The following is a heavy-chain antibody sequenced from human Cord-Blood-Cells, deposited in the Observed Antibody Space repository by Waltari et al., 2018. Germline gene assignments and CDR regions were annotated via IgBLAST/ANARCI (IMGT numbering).Heavy chain of an antibody. CDR2: ISWNSGSI. CDR3: AKAGGGDCSGGSCYEAYYDYYYGMDV. D-gene: IGHD2-15*01. Sequence: GGGLVQPGRSLRLSCAASGFTFDDYAMHWVRQAPGKGLGLVSGISWNSGSIGYAACVKGRFTISRDNAKNSLYLQMNSLRAEDTALYYCAKAGGGDCSGGSCYEAYYDYYYGMDVWGQGTTVTVSS. J-gene: IGHJ6*02. V-gene: IGHV3-9*01. CDR1: GFTFDDYA.